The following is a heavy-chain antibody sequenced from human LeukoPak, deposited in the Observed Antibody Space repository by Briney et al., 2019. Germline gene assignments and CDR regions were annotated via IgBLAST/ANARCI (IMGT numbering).Heavy chain of an antibody. V-gene: IGHV4-34*01. Sequence: SETLSLTCAVYGGSSSGYYWSWIRQPPGKGLQWIGEIDHSGTTNCNPSLKSRVTMSVDTSKNQFSLMLTSVTAADTAVYYCGRTLPRRTTAAAAHLDSWGQGTLVTVSS. CDR2: IDHSGTT. D-gene: IGHD6-13*01. J-gene: IGHJ4*02. CDR1: GGSSSGYY. CDR3: GRTLPRRTTAAAAHLDS.